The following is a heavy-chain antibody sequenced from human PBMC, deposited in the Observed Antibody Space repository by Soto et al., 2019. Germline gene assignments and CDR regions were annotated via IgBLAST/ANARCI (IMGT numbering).Heavy chain of an antibody. CDR3: VKEMGDYYDSSGSWFDP. D-gene: IGHD3-22*01. Sequence: EVQLVESGGALVQPGGSLRLSCGASGFTFSSYVMSWVRQAPGKGLEWVSGISGSGGNTYYADSVKGRFTISRANPRNTLFLQMNSLRAEDTALYFCVKEMGDYYDSSGSWFDPWGQGTLVTVSS. J-gene: IGHJ5*02. CDR1: GFTFSSYV. V-gene: IGHV3-23*04. CDR2: ISGSGGNT.